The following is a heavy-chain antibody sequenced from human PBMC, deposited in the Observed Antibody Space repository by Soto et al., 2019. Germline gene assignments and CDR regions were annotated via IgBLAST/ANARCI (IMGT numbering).Heavy chain of an antibody. J-gene: IGHJ4*02. Sequence: QVQLQESGPGLVKPSQTLSLTCTVSGGSISSGGYYWSWIRQHPGKGLEWIGYIYYSGSTYYNPALKSRVTITGDTSKNQFTLKLSSVTAADTAVYYWAGVKYSMTGGFDYWGQGTLVTVSS. CDR1: GGSISSGGYY. V-gene: IGHV4-31*03. D-gene: IGHD4-4*01. CDR3: AGVKYSMTGGFDY. CDR2: IYYSGST.